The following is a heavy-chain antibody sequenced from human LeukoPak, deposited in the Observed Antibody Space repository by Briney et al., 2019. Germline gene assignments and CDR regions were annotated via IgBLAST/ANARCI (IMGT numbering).Heavy chain of an antibody. V-gene: IGHV4-59*01. CDR1: GGSISSYY. D-gene: IGHD4-17*01. CDR2: IYYSGST. Sequence: SETLSLTCTVSGGSISSYYWSWIRQPPGKGLEWIGYIYYSGSTNYNPSLKSRVTISVDTSKNQFSLKLRSVPAADTAVYYCARGDYGDYVTNWGQGTLVTVSS. CDR3: ARGDYGDYVTN. J-gene: IGHJ4*02.